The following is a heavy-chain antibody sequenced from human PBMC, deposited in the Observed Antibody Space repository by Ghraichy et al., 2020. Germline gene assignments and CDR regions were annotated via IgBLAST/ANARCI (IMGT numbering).Heavy chain of an antibody. CDR2: INHSGST. CDR3: ASKVIAVAGGWFDP. Sequence: SETLSLTCAVYGGSFSGYYWSWIRQPPGKGLEWIGEINHSGSTNYNPSLKSRVTISVDTSKNQFSLKLSSVTAADTAVYYCASKVIAVAGGWFDPWGQGTLVTVSS. D-gene: IGHD6-19*01. J-gene: IGHJ5*02. V-gene: IGHV4-34*01. CDR1: GGSFSGYY.